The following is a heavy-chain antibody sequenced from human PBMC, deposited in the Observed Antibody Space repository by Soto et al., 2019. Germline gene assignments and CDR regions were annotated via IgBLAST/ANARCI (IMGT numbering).Heavy chain of an antibody. Sequence: QVQLVESGGGVGQPGRSLRLSCAASGFDFSNHAMHWVRQPPGKAPEWLATISFDGGDAFYADSVKGRFTISRDNSKSTLSLHMNSLRAEDTAVYYCVKFCGGDCYNYWGQGTLVTVSS. CDR2: ISFDGGDA. D-gene: IGHD2-21*02. J-gene: IGHJ4*02. CDR1: GFDFSNHA. V-gene: IGHV3-30-3*02. CDR3: VKFCGGDCYNY.